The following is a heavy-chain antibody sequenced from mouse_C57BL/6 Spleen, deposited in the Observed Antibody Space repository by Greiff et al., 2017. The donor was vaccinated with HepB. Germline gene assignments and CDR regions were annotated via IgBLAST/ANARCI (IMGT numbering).Heavy chain of an antibody. CDR3: ARVRGYDYDDAY. Sequence: EVQLQQSGPELVKPGASVKISCKASGYTFTDYYMNWVKQSLGKSLEWIGDINPNNGGTSYNQKFKGKATLTVDKSSSTAYMELRSLTSEDSAVYYCARVRGYDYDDAYWGQGTLVTVSA. J-gene: IGHJ3*01. D-gene: IGHD2-4*01. CDR1: GYTFTDYY. CDR2: INPNNGGT. V-gene: IGHV1-26*01.